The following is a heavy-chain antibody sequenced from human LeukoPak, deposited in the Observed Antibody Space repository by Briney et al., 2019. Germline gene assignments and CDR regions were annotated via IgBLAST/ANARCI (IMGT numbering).Heavy chain of an antibody. V-gene: IGHV1-2*02. D-gene: IGHD3-10*01. Sequence: ASVKVSCKASGYTFTGYYMHWVRQAPGQGLEWMGWINPNSGGTNYAQKFQGRVTMTRDTSISTAYMELSRLRSDDTAVYYCARDSSNHYYGSGSYYSPFDYWGQGTLVTVSS. CDR3: ARDSSNHYYGSGSYYSPFDY. CDR2: INPNSGGT. J-gene: IGHJ4*02. CDR1: GYTFTGYY.